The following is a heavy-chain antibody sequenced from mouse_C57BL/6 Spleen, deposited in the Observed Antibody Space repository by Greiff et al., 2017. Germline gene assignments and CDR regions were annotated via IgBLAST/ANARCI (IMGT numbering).Heavy chain of an antibody. CDR1: GYTFTDYE. CDR2: IDPETGGT. CDR3: TRSHYGSSPAFAY. D-gene: IGHD1-1*01. V-gene: IGHV1-15*01. Sequence: QVQLQQSGAELVRPGASVTLSCKASGYTFTDYEMHWVKQTPVHGLEWIGAIDPETGGTAYNQKFKGKAILTADKSSSTAYMELRSLTSEDSAVYYCTRSHYGSSPAFAYGGQGTLVTVSA. J-gene: IGHJ3*01.